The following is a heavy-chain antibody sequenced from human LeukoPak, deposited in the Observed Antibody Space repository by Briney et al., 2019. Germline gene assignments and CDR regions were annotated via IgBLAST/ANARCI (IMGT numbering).Heavy chain of an antibody. V-gene: IGHV3-49*03. J-gene: IGHJ4*02. CDR1: GFTFGDYV. CDR3: TRYSVAATLGVDY. Sequence: HPGGSLRLSCTASGFTFGDYVMSWFRQAPGKGLEWVGFIRSKPHGGTTEYAASVKGRFTISRDDSKSIAYLQMNGLKTEDTAVYYCTRYSVAATLGVDYWGQGTLVTVSS. D-gene: IGHD6-19*01. CDR2: IRSKPHGGTT.